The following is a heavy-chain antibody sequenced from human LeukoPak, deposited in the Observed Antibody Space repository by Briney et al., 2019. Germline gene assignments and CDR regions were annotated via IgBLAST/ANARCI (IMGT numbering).Heavy chain of an antibody. J-gene: IGHJ3*02. V-gene: IGHV7-4-1*02. CDR2: INTKTGNP. CDR3: ARGYSHDREGALDI. D-gene: IGHD5-18*01. Sequence: ASVKVSCKASGYTFRSFAMNWVRQAPGQGLQWMGWINTKTGNPRYAQGFTGRFVFSLDTSVSTTYLQISDLKAEDTAVYYCARGYSHDREGALDIWGQGTMVTVSS. CDR1: GYTFRSFA.